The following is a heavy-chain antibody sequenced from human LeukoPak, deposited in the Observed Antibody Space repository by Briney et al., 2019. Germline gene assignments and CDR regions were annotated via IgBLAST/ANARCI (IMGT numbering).Heavy chain of an antibody. Sequence: GGSLRLSCAASGFIFSDYWMRWVRQAPGKGLEWVASIRKDGSEKWYVDSVKGRVTISRDNVKNSVFLQMNSLRAEDTAVYYCARGLSGYASSLGYWGQGTLVTVSS. CDR2: IRKDGSEK. V-gene: IGHV3-7*01. CDR3: ARGLSGYASSLGY. D-gene: IGHD6-6*01. J-gene: IGHJ4*02. CDR1: GFIFSDYW.